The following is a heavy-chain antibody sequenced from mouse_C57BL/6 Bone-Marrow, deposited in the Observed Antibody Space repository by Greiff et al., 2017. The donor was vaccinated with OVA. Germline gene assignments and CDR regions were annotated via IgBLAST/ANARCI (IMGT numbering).Heavy chain of an antibody. CDR1: GYTFTSYW. Sequence: VQLQQPGAELVMPGASVKLSCKASGYTFTSYWMHWVKQRPGQGLEWIGEIDPSDSYTNYNQKFKGKSTLTVDKSSSTAYMQLSSLTSEDSAVYYCARTVVASPYAMDYWGQGTSVTVSS. CDR3: ARTVVASPYAMDY. J-gene: IGHJ4*01. CDR2: IDPSDSYT. V-gene: IGHV1-69*01. D-gene: IGHD1-1*01.